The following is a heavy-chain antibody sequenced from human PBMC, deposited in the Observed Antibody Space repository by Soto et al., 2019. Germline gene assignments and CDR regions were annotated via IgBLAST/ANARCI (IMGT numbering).Heavy chain of an antibody. J-gene: IGHJ6*03. CDR1: GYTFSSYT. CDR2: ISAYNGNT. V-gene: IGHV1-18*01. Sequence: SVKVACTGSGYTFSSYTISWVRIETGQGLEWMGWISAYNGNTNYAQKLQGRVTMTTDTSTSTAYMELRSLRSDDTAVYYCARGVLVRGVIIGYYYYYYMDVWGKGTTVTVSS. D-gene: IGHD3-10*01. CDR3: ARGVLVRGVIIGYYYYYYMDV.